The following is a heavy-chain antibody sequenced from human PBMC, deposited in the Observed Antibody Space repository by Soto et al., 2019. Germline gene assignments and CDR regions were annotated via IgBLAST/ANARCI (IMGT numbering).Heavy chain of an antibody. CDR2: TYYRSKWYN. Sequence: SQTLSLTCAISGDSVSINSAALNWFSQSPSRGLEFLARTYYRSKWYNDYAVSVKSRITMDPDTSKNQFSLQLNSVTPEDTAVYYCARDKLYCSSTSCSKPPYGMDVWGQGTTVTVS. D-gene: IGHD2-2*01. J-gene: IGHJ6*02. V-gene: IGHV6-1*01. CDR3: ARDKLYCSSTSCSKPPYGMDV. CDR1: GDSVSINSAA.